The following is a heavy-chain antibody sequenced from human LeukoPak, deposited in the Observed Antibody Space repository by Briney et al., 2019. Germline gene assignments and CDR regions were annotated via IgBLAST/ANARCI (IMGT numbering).Heavy chain of an antibody. V-gene: IGHV4-31*03. D-gene: IGHD4-17*01. Sequence: SQTLSLTCTVSGGSISSGGYYWSWIRQHPGKGLEWIGYIYYSGCTYSNPSLKSRVTISVDTSKNQFSLKLSSVAAADTAVYYCARGDDYGDYIGYWGQGTLVTVSS. CDR3: ARGDDYGDYIGY. CDR1: GGSISSGGYY. CDR2: IYYSGCT. J-gene: IGHJ4*02.